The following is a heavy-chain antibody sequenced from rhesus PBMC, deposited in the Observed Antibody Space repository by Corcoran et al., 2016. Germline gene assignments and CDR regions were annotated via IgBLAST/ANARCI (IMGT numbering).Heavy chain of an antibody. D-gene: IGHD2-21*01. Sequence: QVKLQQWGEGLVKPSETLSLTCAVYGGSISGYYYWSWIRQAPGKGLEGIGRIDSRRSTDYNPSLKGRLNISRDTSKNQCSLKLSAVTAADTAGYYCARGTVLVVVADYGGQGVLVTVSS. CDR1: GGSISGYYY. V-gene: IGHV4-73*01. CDR2: IDSRRST. CDR3: ARGTVLVVVADY. J-gene: IGHJ4*01.